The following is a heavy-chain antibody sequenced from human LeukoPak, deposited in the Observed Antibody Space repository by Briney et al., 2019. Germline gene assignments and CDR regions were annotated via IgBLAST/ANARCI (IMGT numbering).Heavy chain of an antibody. J-gene: IGHJ4*02. CDR2: ISDDSNII. Sequence: GGSLRLSCAASGFTFSSDSMSWVRQAPGKGLEWVSYISDDSNIIFYADSVKGRFTISRDNAKNSLYLQMSSLRAEDTAVYYCVRGGYSRGWYYFDYWGQGTLVSVSS. CDR3: VRGGYSRGWYYFDY. V-gene: IGHV3-48*04. CDR1: GFTFSSDS. D-gene: IGHD6-19*01.